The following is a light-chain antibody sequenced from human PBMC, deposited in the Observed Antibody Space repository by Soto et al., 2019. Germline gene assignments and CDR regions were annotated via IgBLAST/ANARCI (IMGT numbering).Light chain of an antibody. CDR2: DTS. CDR3: QQRSNWPPT. V-gene: IGKV3-11*01. Sequence: EIVLTQSPATLSLSPGERATLSCRASPSINTYLAWYQQKPGQAPRLLIYDTSTRATGIPARFSASGSGTDFTLTISSLESEDFAVYYCQQRSNWPPTFGGGTKVQIK. J-gene: IGKJ4*01. CDR1: PSINTY.